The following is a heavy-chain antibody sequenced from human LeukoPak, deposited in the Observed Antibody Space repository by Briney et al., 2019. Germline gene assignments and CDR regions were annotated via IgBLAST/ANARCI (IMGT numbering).Heavy chain of an antibody. CDR3: ARALDSLGGLSLPDY. V-gene: IGHV7-4-1*02. J-gene: IGHJ4*02. D-gene: IGHD3-16*02. CDR2: IHPSTGHP. Sequence: GASVKVSCKASGYTLTGYYMHWVRQAPGQGLEFMGWIHPSTGHPSYAQGFSGRFVFSLDTSVTTTYLQISDLKADDTAVYFCARALDSLGGLSLPDYWGQGTLVTVSS. CDR1: GYTLTGYY.